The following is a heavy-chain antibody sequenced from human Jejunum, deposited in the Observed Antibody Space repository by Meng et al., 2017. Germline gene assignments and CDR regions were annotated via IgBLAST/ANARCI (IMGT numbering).Heavy chain of an antibody. J-gene: IGHJ4*02. CDR3: ARFDISTAGRGDY. CDR2: IFHSGST. CDR1: GGSSNRSNW. D-gene: IGHD6-13*01. Sequence: QGLLGGAGAGLVKPSGTMPLASAISGGSSNRSNWWRWVRQPPGKGLEWIGEIFHSGSTNYNPPLKSRVTISVDKSKNQFSLKVTSVTAADTATYYCARFDISTAGRGDYWGQGILVTVSS. V-gene: IGHV4-4*02.